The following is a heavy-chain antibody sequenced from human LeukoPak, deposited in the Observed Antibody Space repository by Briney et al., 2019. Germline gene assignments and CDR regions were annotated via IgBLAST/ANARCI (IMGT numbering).Heavy chain of an antibody. J-gene: IGHJ6*03. CDR3: ARVDCSSTSCPDYYYYMDV. CDR2: IKQDGSEK. V-gene: IGHV3-7*04. CDR1: GFTFSSYW. D-gene: IGHD2-2*01. Sequence: GGSLRLSCAASGFTFSSYWMSWVRQAPGKGLEWVANIKQDGSEKYYVDSVKGRFTISRDNAKNSLYLQMNSLRAEDTAVYYCARVDCSSTSCPDYYYYMDVWGKGTTVTVSS.